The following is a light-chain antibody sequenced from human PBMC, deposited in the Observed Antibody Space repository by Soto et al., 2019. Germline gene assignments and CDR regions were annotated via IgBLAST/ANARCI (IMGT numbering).Light chain of an antibody. CDR3: SSYTSSRTLV. V-gene: IGLV2-14*01. CDR1: SSDVGGYNY. CDR2: DVS. Sequence: QSALTQPASVSGSPGQSITISCTGTSSDVGGYNYVSWYQQHPGKAPKLMIYDVSNRPSGVSNRFSGSKSGNTASLTISGLQAEDEADYYCSSYTSSRTLVFGTGTKATVL. J-gene: IGLJ1*01.